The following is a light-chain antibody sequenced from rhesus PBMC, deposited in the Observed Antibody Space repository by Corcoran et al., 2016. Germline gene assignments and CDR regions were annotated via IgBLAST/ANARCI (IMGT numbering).Light chain of an antibody. Sequence: QAAPTQSPSLSGSPGQSVTISCTGTSRDICGYHRVSWFQQYPGKAPTLMIYEVVTRPSGVSDRLSGFKSGITASLTISGLQAEDDADYYCSSYASSNTCIFGTGTRLTVL. CDR2: EVV. CDR1: SRDICGYHR. V-gene: IGLV2-13*03. CDR3: SSYASSNTCI. J-gene: IGLJ1*01.